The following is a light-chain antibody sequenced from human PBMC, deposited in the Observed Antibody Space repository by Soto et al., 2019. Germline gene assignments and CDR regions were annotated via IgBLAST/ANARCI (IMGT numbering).Light chain of an antibody. CDR3: PQYDDPFT. V-gene: IGKV1-33*01. CDR2: DAS. CDR1: RDIADS. J-gene: IGKJ4*01. Sequence: DTQMTQSPSSLSASVGDTVTITCQASRDIADSLNWYQQRAGQDPKLLIYDASNLQSVVPARFSGSGTGTSFILTISSLQPEEFATAYCPQYDDPFTFGGGTKVEIK.